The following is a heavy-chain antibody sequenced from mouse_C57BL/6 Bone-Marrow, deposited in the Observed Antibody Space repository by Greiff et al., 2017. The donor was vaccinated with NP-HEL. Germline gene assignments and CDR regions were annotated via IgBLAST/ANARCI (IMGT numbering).Heavy chain of an antibody. Sequence: QVQLQQPGAELVRPGSSVKLSCKASGYTFTSYWMDWVKQRPGQGLEWIGNIYPSDSETHYNQKFKDKATLTVDKSSSTAYMQLSSLTSEDSAVYYCARRSGEDYAMDYWGQGTSVTVSS. J-gene: IGHJ4*01. V-gene: IGHV1-61*01. CDR2: IYPSDSET. CDR1: GYTFTSYW. CDR3: ARRSGEDYAMDY. D-gene: IGHD3-1*01.